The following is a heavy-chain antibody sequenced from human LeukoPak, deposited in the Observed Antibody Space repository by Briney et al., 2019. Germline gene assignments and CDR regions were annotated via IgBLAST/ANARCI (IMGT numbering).Heavy chain of an antibody. V-gene: IGHV4-39*07. Sequence: GSLRLSCAASGFTFSSYAISWVRQALGKGLEWVGRIYYSGSTYYNPSLKSRVTISVDTSKNQFSLKLSSVTAADTAVYYCARDTYYYDSSGYGSDAFDIWGQGTMVTVSS. CDR3: ARDTYYYDSSGYGSDAFDI. J-gene: IGHJ3*02. CDR1: GFTFSSYA. CDR2: IYYSGST. D-gene: IGHD3-22*01.